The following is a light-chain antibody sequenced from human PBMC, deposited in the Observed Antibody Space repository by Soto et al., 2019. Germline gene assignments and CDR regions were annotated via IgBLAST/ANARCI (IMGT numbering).Light chain of an antibody. J-gene: IGKJ4*01. CDR1: RSVSGY. CDR3: QQRLSSPLT. CDR2: DAS. Sequence: EIVLTQSPATLSLSPGERATLSCRASRSVSGYLAWYQQKPGQAPRLLIYDASNRATGIPARFSGSGSGTDFTLTISSLEPEDFAVYYCQQRLSSPLTFGGGTKVEIK. V-gene: IGKV3-11*01.